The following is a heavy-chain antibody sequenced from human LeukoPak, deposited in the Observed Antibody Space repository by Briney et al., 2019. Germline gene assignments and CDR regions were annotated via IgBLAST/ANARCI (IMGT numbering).Heavy chain of an antibody. CDR1: GFTFSSYE. V-gene: IGHV3-48*03. D-gene: IGHD2-15*01. J-gene: IGHJ4*02. Sequence: PGGSLRLSCAASGFTFSSYEMNWVRQAPGKGLEWVSYISSSGSTIYYADSVKGRFTISRDNAKNSLYLQMNSLRAEDTAVYYCARALRYCSGGSCYQSDYWGQGTLVTVSS. CDR2: ISSSGSTI. CDR3: ARALRYCSGGSCYQSDY.